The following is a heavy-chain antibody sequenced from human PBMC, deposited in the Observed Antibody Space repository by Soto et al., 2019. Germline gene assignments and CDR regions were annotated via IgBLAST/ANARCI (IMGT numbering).Heavy chain of an antibody. J-gene: IGHJ5*02. D-gene: IGHD2-15*01. Sequence: QVTLKESGPVLVKPTETLTLTCTVSGFSLSNAGMGVSWIRQPPGKALEWLAHIFSNDERRFSTSLKNRLSISKDTSNSQVDLIMTNMDPVDTATYYCAQTEDGGRSRTPAGWFDAWGQGTLVTVSS. CDR1: GFSLSNAGMG. V-gene: IGHV2-26*01. CDR3: AQTEDGGRSRTPAGWFDA. CDR2: IFSNDER.